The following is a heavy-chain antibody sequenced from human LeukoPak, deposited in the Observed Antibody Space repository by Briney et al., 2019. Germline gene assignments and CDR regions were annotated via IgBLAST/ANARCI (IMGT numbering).Heavy chain of an antibody. CDR2: FDPEDGET. D-gene: IGHD6-6*01. V-gene: IGHV1-24*01. J-gene: IGHJ4*02. Sequence: ASVKVSCKASGYTFTSYDINWVRQAPGKGLEWMGGFDPEDGETIYAQKFQGRVAMTEDTSTDTAYMELSSLRSEDTAVYYCATGFPARPLFDYWGQGTLVTVSS. CDR3: ATGFPARPLFDY. CDR1: GYTFTSYD.